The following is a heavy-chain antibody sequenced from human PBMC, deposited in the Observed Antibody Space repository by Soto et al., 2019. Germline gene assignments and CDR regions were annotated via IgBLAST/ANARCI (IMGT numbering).Heavy chain of an antibody. Sequence: QLQLQESGPGLVKPSETLSLTCTVSGGSISSSSYYWGWIRQPPGKGLEWIGSIYYSGSTYYNPSLKSRVTISVDTSKNQFSLKLSSVTAADTAVYYCARHYGDGYIFDYWGQGTLVTVSS. V-gene: IGHV4-39*01. J-gene: IGHJ4*02. CDR3: ARHYGDGYIFDY. D-gene: IGHD5-12*01. CDR2: IYYSGST. CDR1: GGSISSSSYY.